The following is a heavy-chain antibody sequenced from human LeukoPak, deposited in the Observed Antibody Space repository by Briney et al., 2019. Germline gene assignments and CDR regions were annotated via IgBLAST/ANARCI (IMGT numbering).Heavy chain of an antibody. CDR3: ARDSPNIAVAGTGDFDY. Sequence: PGGSLRLSCAASGFTFSSYWMSWVRQAPGKGLEWVANIKQDGSEKYYVDSVKGRFTISRDNAKNSLYLQMNSLRAEDTAVYYCARDSPNIAVAGTGDFDYWGQGTLVTVSS. V-gene: IGHV3-7*01. D-gene: IGHD6-19*01. CDR1: GFTFSSYW. CDR2: IKQDGSEK. J-gene: IGHJ4*02.